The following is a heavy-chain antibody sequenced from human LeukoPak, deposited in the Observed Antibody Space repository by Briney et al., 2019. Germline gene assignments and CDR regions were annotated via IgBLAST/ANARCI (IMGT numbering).Heavy chain of an antibody. CDR2: IYRSESS. V-gene: IGHV4-59*01. CDR1: GVSISGYY. CDR3: ARNDGYHDMLTGYRAFDI. Sequence: SETLSLTCSVSGVSISGYYWSWIRQPPGKRLEWIGYIYRSESSNYNPSLKSRVTMSLDTPNNQLSLKLSSVTAADTAVYYCARNDGYHDMLTGYRAFDIWGPGTMVTVSS. J-gene: IGHJ3*02. D-gene: IGHD3-9*01.